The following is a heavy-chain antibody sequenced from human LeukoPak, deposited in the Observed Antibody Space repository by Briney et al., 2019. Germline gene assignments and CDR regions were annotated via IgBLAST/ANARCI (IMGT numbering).Heavy chain of an antibody. Sequence: SVKVSCKASGGTFSSYAIIWVRQAPGQGLEWMGGIIPIFGTANYEQKFQGRVKITTDESTSTASMELSSLRSEDTAVYYCARGFVPANYYYMDVWGKGTTVTVSS. CDR3: ARGFVPANYYYMDV. CDR2: IIPIFGTA. V-gene: IGHV1-69*05. J-gene: IGHJ6*03. D-gene: IGHD3-10*02. CDR1: GGTFSSYA.